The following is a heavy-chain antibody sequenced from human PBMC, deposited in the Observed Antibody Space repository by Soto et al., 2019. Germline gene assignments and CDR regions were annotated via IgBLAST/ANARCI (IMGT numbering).Heavy chain of an antibody. CDR3: AKELTRWELPEFHGMDV. D-gene: IGHD1-26*01. Sequence: GGSLRLSCAASGFTFSSYAMSWVRQAPGKGLEWVSAISGSGGSTYYADSVKGRFTISRDNSKNTLYLQMNSLRAEDTAVYYCAKELTRWELPEFHGMDVWGQGTTVTVSS. CDR1: GFTFSSYA. CDR2: ISGSGGST. J-gene: IGHJ6*02. V-gene: IGHV3-23*01.